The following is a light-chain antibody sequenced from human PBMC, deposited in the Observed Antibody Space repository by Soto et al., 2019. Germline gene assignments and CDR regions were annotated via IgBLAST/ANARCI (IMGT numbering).Light chain of an antibody. CDR2: GAT. CDR3: QLYGNSPPMYT. CDR1: QGVSSTY. Sequence: EIVLTQSPGTLSLSPGERATLSCRASQGVSSTYLAWYQQRLGQAPRLLIFGATSRATGIPVRFSGSGSGTDFTLSISRLEPEDFAVYYCQLYGNSPPMYTFGQRT. J-gene: IGKJ2*01. V-gene: IGKV3-20*01.